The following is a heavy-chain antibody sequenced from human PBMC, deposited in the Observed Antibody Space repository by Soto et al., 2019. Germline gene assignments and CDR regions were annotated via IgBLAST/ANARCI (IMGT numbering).Heavy chain of an antibody. V-gene: IGHV3-48*02. Sequence: EVQLVESGGGLVQPGGSLRLSCAASGFTFSSYSMNWVRQAPGKGLEWVSYISSSSSTIYYADSVKGRFTISRDNAKNSLYLQMNSLRDEDTAVYYCARDIMRNGDSLLLAYWGQGTLVTVSS. CDR1: GFTFSSYS. CDR3: ARDIMRNGDSLLLAY. D-gene: IGHD2-21*02. CDR2: ISSSSSTI. J-gene: IGHJ4*02.